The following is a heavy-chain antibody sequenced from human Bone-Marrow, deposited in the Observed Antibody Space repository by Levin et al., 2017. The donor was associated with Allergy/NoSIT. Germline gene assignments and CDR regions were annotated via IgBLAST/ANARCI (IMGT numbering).Heavy chain of an antibody. J-gene: IGHJ3*02. Sequence: ASVKVSCKASGGTFSSYAISWVRQAPGQGLEWMGGIIPIFGTANYAQKFQGRVTITADKSTSTAYMELSSLRSEDTAVYYCARGKWELDAFDIWGQGTMVTVSS. D-gene: IGHD1-26*01. CDR1: GGTFSSYA. CDR3: ARGKWELDAFDI. CDR2: IIPIFGTA. V-gene: IGHV1-69*06.